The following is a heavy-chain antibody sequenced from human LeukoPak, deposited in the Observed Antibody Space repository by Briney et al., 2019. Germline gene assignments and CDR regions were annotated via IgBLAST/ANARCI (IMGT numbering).Heavy chain of an antibody. D-gene: IGHD3-10*01. CDR1: GFTFSYYS. Sequence: PGGSLRLSCAASGFTFSYYSMSWVRQAPGKGLEWVSAISGSGGSTYYADSVKGRFTISRDNSKNTLYLQMNSLRAEDTAVYYCAKEIARHYYGSGSIHWGQGTLVTVSS. CDR3: AKEIARHYYGSGSIH. CDR2: ISGSGGST. V-gene: IGHV3-23*01. J-gene: IGHJ4*02.